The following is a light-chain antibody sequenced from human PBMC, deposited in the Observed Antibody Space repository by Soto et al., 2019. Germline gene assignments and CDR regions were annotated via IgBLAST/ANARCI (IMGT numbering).Light chain of an antibody. Sequence: IQITQSPSTLSGSVGDRVTITWRASQTISSWLAWYQQTPGKAPKILIYKASTLKSGVPSRFRGSGSGTEFTLALSRLQPDDFETYYCQHYNSYSEAFGQGTKVDIK. CDR3: QHYNSYSEA. J-gene: IGKJ1*01. V-gene: IGKV1-5*03. CDR1: QTISSW. CDR2: KAS.